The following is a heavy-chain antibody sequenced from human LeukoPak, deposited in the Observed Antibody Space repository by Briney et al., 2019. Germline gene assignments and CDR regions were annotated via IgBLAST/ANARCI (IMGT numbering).Heavy chain of an antibody. V-gene: IGHV1-2*02. D-gene: IGHD1-1*01. Sequence: GSVNVSCKASGYTFTGYYMHWVRQAPGQGLEWMGWINPNSGGTNYAQKFQGRVTMTRDTYISTAYMNLSRLRSDDTAVYYCARLAGTGNDYWGQGTLVTVSS. J-gene: IGHJ4*02. CDR3: ARLAGTGNDY. CDR2: INPNSGGT. CDR1: GYTFTGYY.